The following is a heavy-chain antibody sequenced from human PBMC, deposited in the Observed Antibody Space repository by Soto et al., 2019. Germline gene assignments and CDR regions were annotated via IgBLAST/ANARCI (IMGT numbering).Heavy chain of an antibody. CDR1: GFTFSTYW. Sequence: GGSLRLSCEASGFTFSTYWMSWVRQAPGKGLEWVANIKEDGSDKYYLDSVKGRFTISRDNAKKSLYLQMNSLIAEDTAVYYCTRDREQWLVREPTYWGQGILVTVSS. CDR2: IKEDGSDK. J-gene: IGHJ4*02. D-gene: IGHD6-19*01. CDR3: TRDREQWLVREPTY. V-gene: IGHV3-7*05.